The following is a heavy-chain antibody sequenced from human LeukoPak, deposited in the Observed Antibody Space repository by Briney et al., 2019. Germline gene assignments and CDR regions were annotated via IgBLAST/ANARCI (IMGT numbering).Heavy chain of an antibody. J-gene: IGHJ4*02. D-gene: IGHD4-17*01. CDR2: ISYDGSNK. CDR3: ARGPDYGDYFDY. CDR1: GFTFSSYA. V-gene: IGHV3-30*04. Sequence: GRSLRLSCAASGFTFSSYAMHSVRQAPGKGLEWVAVISYDGSNKYYADSVKGRFTISRDNSKNTLYLQMNSLRAEDTAVYYCARGPDYGDYFDYWGQGTLVTVSS.